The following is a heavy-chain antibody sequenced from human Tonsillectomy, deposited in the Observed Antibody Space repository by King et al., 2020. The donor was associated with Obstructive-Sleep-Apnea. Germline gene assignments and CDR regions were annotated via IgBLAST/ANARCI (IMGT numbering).Heavy chain of an antibody. V-gene: IGHV4-39*07. CDR3: AGVNFDFWTGFGFYFDY. CDR1: GGSVSNNNYY. D-gene: IGHD3/OR15-3a*01. CDR2: IFYGGTT. Sequence: QLQESGPGLVKPSETLSLTCTVSGGSVSNNNYYWGWIRQPPGKGLEWIGSIFYGGTTYYNPSLKSRVTMSVDTSKNQFSLKLTSVTAADTAVYSCAGVNFDFWTGFGFYFDYWGQGTLVTVSS. J-gene: IGHJ4*02.